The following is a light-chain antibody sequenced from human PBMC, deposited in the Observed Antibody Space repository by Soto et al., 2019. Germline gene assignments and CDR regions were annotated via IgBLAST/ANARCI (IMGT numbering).Light chain of an antibody. CDR1: QSVLYSSNNKNY. Sequence: DIVMTQSPDSLAVSLGERATINCKSRQSVLYSSNNKNYLAWYQXKPGQXPKVXIYWASTRESGVPDRFSGSGSGTDFTLTISSLQAEDVEVYYCQQYDSAPLTFGGGTKVDIK. CDR2: WAS. J-gene: IGKJ4*01. CDR3: QQYDSAPLT. V-gene: IGKV4-1*01.